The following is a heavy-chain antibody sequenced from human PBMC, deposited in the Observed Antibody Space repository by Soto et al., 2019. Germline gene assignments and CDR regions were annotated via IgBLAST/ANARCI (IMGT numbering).Heavy chain of an antibody. CDR2: INHSGST. J-gene: IGHJ4*02. CDR1: GGSFSGYY. CDR3: ARGHSGQWRNSSFDY. V-gene: IGHV4-34*01. Sequence: QVQLQQWGAGLLKPSETLSLTCAVYGGSFSGYYWSWIRQPPGKGLEWIGEINHSGSTNYNPSLKSRVTISVDTSKNQFSLKLSSVTAADTAVYYCARGHSGQWRNSSFDYWGQGTLVTVSS. D-gene: IGHD6-19*01.